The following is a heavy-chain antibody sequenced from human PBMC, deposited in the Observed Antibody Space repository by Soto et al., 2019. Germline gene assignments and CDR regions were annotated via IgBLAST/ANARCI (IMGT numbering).Heavy chain of an antibody. D-gene: IGHD2-15*01. V-gene: IGHV1-69*01. CDR3: AREGRYCSGGSCYSAYY. CDR2: IIPIFGTA. Sequence: QVQLVQSGAEVKKPGSSVKVSCKASGGTFSSYAISWVRQAPGQGLEWMGGIIPIFGTANYAQKFQGRVTITADESPSTAYMELSSLRSDETAVYYCAREGRYCSGGSCYSAYYWGQGTLVTVSS. J-gene: IGHJ4*02. CDR1: GGTFSSYA.